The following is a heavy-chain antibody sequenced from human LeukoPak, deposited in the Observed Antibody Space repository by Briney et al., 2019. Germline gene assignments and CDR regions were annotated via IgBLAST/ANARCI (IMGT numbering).Heavy chain of an antibody. CDR1: GGSISSYY. CDR2: IYYSGST. CDR3: AGSFAMAYVDY. J-gene: IGHJ4*02. D-gene: IGHD2-8*01. Sequence: SETLSLTCTVSGGSISSYYWSWIRQPPGKGLEWIGYIYYSGSTNYNPSLKSRVTISVDTSKNQFPLKLSSVTAADTAVYYCAGSFAMAYVDYWGQGTLVTVSS. V-gene: IGHV4-59*01.